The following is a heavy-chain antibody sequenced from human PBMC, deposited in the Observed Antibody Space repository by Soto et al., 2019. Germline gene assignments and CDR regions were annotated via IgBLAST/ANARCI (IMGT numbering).Heavy chain of an antibody. J-gene: IGHJ4*02. CDR2: INQNGSEK. CDR1: GFTFSNYW. CDR3: ATDILDY. V-gene: IGHV3-7*05. Sequence: GGSLRLSCAASGFTFSNYWMSWVRQAPGKGLEWVAHINQNGSEKYYVDSVEGRFNISRDNAKNSLYLQMNSLRVEDTAVYYCATDILDYWGQGTLVTVSS.